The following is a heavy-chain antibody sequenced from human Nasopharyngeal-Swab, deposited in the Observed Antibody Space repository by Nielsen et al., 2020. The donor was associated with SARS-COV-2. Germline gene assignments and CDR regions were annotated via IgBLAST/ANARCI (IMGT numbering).Heavy chain of an antibody. Sequence: SETLSLTCTVSGGSISSYYWSWIRQPPGKGLEWIGYIYYSGSTNYNPSLKSRVTISVDTSKNQFSLKLSSVTAADTAVYYCAGDYTYSSGFYGMDVWGQGTTVTVSS. CDR3: AGDYTYSSGFYGMDV. D-gene: IGHD6-19*01. CDR2: IYYSGST. V-gene: IGHV4-59*01. J-gene: IGHJ6*02. CDR1: GGSISSYY.